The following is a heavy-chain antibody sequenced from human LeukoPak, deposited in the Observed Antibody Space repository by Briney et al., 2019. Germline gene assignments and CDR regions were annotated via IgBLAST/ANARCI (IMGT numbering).Heavy chain of an antibody. J-gene: IGHJ6*03. CDR2: IIPIFGTA. CDR1: GGTFSSYA. CDR3: ASGSSSSWSHYYYYYYMDV. D-gene: IGHD6-13*01. Sequence: SVKVSCKASGGTFSSYAISWMRQAPGQGLEWMGGIIPIFGTANYAQKFQGRVTITTDESTSTAYMELSSLRSEDTAVYYCASGSSSSWSHYYYYYYMDVWGKGTTVTVSS. V-gene: IGHV1-69*05.